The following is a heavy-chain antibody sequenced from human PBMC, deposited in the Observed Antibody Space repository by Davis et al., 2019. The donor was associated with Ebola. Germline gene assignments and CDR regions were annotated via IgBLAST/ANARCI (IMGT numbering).Heavy chain of an antibody. CDR1: GYTFTDYN. Sequence: ASVKVSCKASGYTFTDYNIHWMRQAHGQGLEWLGRVILKSGATNDAQKFQGRVTMTRDTSISTVYMELSSLRYDDTADYYCARGHNYAHEYWGQGTLVTVSS. V-gene: IGHV1-2*06. D-gene: IGHD4-11*01. CDR2: VILKSGAT. J-gene: IGHJ4*02. CDR3: ARGHNYAHEY.